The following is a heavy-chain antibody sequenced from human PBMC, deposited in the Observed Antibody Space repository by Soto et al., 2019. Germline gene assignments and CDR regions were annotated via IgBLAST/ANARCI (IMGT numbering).Heavy chain of an antibody. D-gene: IGHD2-21*02. V-gene: IGHV4-61*02. CDR1: VGSVSSGTYY. J-gene: IGHJ3*02. CDR3: ARVDSKVGNPVVTAIDAFDI. Sequence: PSETLSLTCAVSVGSVSSGTYYWTWIRQPAGKGLEWIGRIYTSGSTNYNPSLKSRVTMSVDTSKNQFSLKLSSVTAADTAVYYCARVDSKVGNPVVTAIDAFDIWGQGTMVTVSS. CDR2: IYTSGST.